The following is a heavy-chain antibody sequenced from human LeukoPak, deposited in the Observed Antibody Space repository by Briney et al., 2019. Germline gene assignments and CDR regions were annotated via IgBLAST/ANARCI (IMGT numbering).Heavy chain of an antibody. CDR2: INPNSGGT. Sequence: GASVKVSCKASGYSFTAYYMHWVRQAPGQGLEYMEWINPNSGGTNSSQKFQDRVTLTRDTSISTAYMELSSLTSDDTAVYSCARAYGSGSSYHPDYWGQGTLVTVSS. V-gene: IGHV1-2*02. D-gene: IGHD3-10*01. CDR1: GYSFTAYY. CDR3: ARAYGSGSSYHPDY. J-gene: IGHJ4*02.